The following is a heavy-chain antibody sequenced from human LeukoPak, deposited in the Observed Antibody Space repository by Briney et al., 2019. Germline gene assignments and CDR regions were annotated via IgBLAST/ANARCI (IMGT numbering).Heavy chain of an antibody. CDR1: GFTFSNYV. V-gene: IGHV3-23*01. CDR3: AKGGTRGSTSYFDY. Sequence: GGSLRLSCAASGFTFSNYVMSWVRQAPGKGLEWVSVISGSGDTTYYADSVKGRFTISRDNSKNTLYLQMNSLRAEDTAVYYCAKGGTRGSTSYFDYWGQGTLVTVSS. J-gene: IGHJ4*02. CDR2: ISGSGDTT. D-gene: IGHD2-2*01.